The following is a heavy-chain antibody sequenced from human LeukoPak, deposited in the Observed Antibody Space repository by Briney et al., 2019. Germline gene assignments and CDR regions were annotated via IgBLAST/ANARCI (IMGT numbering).Heavy chain of an antibody. J-gene: IGHJ4*02. V-gene: IGHV1-2*02. CDR2: INPNSGGT. CDR3: ARELHSSGYYYFDF. Sequence: GASVKVSCKASGYTFTGYYMHWVRQAPGQGLEWMGWINPNSGGTNYAQKFQGRVTMTRDTSISTAYMELSRLRSDDTAVYYCARELHSSGYYYFDFWGQGTLVTVSS. D-gene: IGHD6-19*01. CDR1: GYTFTGYY.